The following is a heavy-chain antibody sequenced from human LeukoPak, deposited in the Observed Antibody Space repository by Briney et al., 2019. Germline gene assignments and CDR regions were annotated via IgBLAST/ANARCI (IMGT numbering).Heavy chain of an antibody. J-gene: IGHJ4*01. CDR3: TRISGSSSGPFDY. D-gene: IGHD1-26*01. CDR2: IKIKADGGTI. V-gene: IGHV3-15*01. CDR1: GITFRSYG. Sequence: GGTLRLSCAASGITFRSYGMSWVRQAPGKGLEWVGRIKIKADGGTIEYAAPVKGRFTISRDDSKNTLYLQMNSLKIEDTGVYYCTRISGSSSGPFDYWGHGSLVTVSS.